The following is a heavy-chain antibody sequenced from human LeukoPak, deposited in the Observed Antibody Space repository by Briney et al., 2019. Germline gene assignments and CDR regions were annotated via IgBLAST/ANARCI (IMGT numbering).Heavy chain of an antibody. V-gene: IGHV3-30-3*01. CDR1: GFTFSSYA. J-gene: IGHJ4*02. Sequence: GGSLRLSCAASGFTFSSYAMHWVRQAPGKGLEWVAVISYDGSNKYYADSVKGRFTISRDNSKNTLYLQMNSLRAEDTAVYYCARARLKDIVVVPAAIGYYFDYWGQGTLVTVSS. CDR3: ARARLKDIVVVPAAIGYYFDY. CDR2: ISYDGSNK. D-gene: IGHD2-2*02.